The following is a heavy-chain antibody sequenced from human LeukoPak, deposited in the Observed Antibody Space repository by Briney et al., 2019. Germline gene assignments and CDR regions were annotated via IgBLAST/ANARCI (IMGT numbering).Heavy chain of an antibody. Sequence: WASVKVSCKVSGYTLTELSMHWVRQAPGKGLEWMGGFDPEDGETIYAQKFQGRVTMTEDTSTDTAYMELSSLRSEDTAVYYCARDLLYSSSSGGYYYYGMDVWGQGTTVTVSS. J-gene: IGHJ6*02. V-gene: IGHV1-24*01. CDR1: GYTLTELS. D-gene: IGHD6-6*01. CDR3: ARDLLYSSSSGGYYYYGMDV. CDR2: FDPEDGET.